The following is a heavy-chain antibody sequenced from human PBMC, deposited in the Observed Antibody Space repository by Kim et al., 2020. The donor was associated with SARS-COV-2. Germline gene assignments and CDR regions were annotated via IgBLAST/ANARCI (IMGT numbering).Heavy chain of an antibody. D-gene: IGHD3-3*01. CDR2: ISSSGSTI. J-gene: IGHJ4*02. Sequence: GGSLRLSCAASGFTFNDYYMSWIRQAPGTGLEGGSYISSSGSTIYYADSVKGRFTISRDNAKNSLYLQMNSLRAEDTAVYYCARVQGRTIFGVVISSSFDYWGQGPLVTVSS. V-gene: IGHV3-11*01. CDR1: GFTFNDYY. CDR3: ARVQGRTIFGVVISSSFDY.